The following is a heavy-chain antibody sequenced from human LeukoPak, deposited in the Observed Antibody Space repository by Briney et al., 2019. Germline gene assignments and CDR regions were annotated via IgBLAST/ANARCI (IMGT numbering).Heavy chain of an antibody. V-gene: IGHV1-18*01. Sequence: ASVKVSCKASGYTFTSYGISWVRQAPGQGLEWMGWISAYNGNTNYAQKFQGRVTITADESTSTAYMELSSLSSEDTAVYYCARDLSGSRGIWGQGTLVTVSS. CDR3: ARDLSGSRGI. CDR1: GYTFTSYG. J-gene: IGHJ4*02. D-gene: IGHD1-26*01. CDR2: ISAYNGNT.